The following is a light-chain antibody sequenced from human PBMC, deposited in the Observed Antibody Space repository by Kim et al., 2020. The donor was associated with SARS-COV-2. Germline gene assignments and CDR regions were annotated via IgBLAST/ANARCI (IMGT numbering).Light chain of an antibody. CDR1: QSISSSS. Sequence: EIVLTQSPGTLSLSPGERATLSCRASQSISSSSLAWYQQKPGQAPRLLIYGASSRATGIPDRFSGSGSGTDFTLTISRLEPEDFALYYCQQYGYLPRTFGQGTKVDIK. CDR2: GAS. J-gene: IGKJ1*01. V-gene: IGKV3-20*01. CDR3: QQYGYLPRT.